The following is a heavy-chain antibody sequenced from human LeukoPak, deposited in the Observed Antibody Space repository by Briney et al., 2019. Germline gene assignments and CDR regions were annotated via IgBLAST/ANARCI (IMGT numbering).Heavy chain of an antibody. CDR3: ARDGGSGGSWFDP. Sequence: GGSLRLSCAASGFTFSSYAMHWVRQAPGKGLEWVAVISYDGSNKYYADSVKGRFTISRDNSKNTLYLQMNSLRAEDTAVYYCARDGGSGGSWFDPWGQGTLVTVSS. V-gene: IGHV3-30*04. CDR1: GFTFSSYA. CDR2: ISYDGSNK. D-gene: IGHD3-10*01. J-gene: IGHJ5*02.